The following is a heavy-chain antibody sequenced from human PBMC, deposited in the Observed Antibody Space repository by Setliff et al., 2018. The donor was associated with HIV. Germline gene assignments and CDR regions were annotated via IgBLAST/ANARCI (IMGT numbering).Heavy chain of an antibody. D-gene: IGHD3-10*01. V-gene: IGHV4-59*08. CDR1: GGSISSYY. J-gene: IGHJ6*03. CDR3: ARQITMVRGVYQPYYYYYMDV. CDR2: IYYSGST. Sequence: KPSETLSLTCTVSGGSISSYYWSWIRQPPGKGLEWIGYIYYSGSTNYNPSLKSRVTISVDTSKNQFSLKLSSVTAADTAVYYCARQITMVRGVYQPYYYYYMDVWSKGTTVTVSS.